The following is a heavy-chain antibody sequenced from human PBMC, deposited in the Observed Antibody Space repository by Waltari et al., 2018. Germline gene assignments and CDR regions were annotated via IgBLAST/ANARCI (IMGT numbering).Heavy chain of an antibody. CDR3: ASLLLDTPPGSYYYYMDV. CDR2: ISHSGYT. J-gene: IGHJ6*03. Sequence: QVHLQQWGAGLLKPSETLSLTCGVYGGTLSGFYWSWIRQPPGKGLEWIGEISHSGYTTYNPSLKSRFTMSLDTSKSQFSLTLYSMTAAETAVYYCASLLLDTPPGSYYYYMDVWGKGTTVTVSS. D-gene: IGHD3-3*01. V-gene: IGHV4-34*02. CDR1: GGTLSGFY.